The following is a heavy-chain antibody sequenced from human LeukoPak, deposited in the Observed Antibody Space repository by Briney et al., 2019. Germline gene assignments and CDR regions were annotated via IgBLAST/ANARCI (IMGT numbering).Heavy chain of an antibody. CDR2: ISYDGSNK. CDR3: AKDMVREGNYLNWFDP. CDR1: GFTFSSYG. D-gene: IGHD3-10*01. V-gene: IGHV3-30*18. Sequence: GGSLRLSCAASGFTFSSYGMHWVRQAPGKGLEWVAVISYDGSNKYYADSVKGRFTISRDNSKNTLYLQMNSLRAEDTAVYYCAKDMVREGNYLNWFDPWGQGTLATVSS. J-gene: IGHJ5*02.